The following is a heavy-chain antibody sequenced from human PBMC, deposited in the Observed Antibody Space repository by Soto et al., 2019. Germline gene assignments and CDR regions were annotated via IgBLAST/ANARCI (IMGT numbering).Heavy chain of an antibody. J-gene: IGHJ5*02. CDR2: INPHGGST. CDR1: RDTFTSYY. V-gene: IGHV1-46*01. CDR3: ARSSGGNFDIILEGTNWFDP. Sequence: ASVKVSCKAPRDTFTSYYINWVRQAPGQGLEWMGVINPHGGSTAYAQKFKGRVTLTRDTSASTVYMEVSSLTSEDTAMYYCARSSGGNFDIILEGTNWFDPWGQGTLVTFSS. D-gene: IGHD3-9*01.